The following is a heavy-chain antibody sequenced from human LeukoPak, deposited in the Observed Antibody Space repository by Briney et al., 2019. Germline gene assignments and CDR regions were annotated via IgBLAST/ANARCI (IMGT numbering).Heavy chain of an antibody. J-gene: IGHJ4*02. CDR1: GFPFSGNA. D-gene: IGHD5-12*01. Sequence: GGSLRLSCVASGFPFSGNAMHWVRQAPGKGLEWVAVISYDGSNKYYADSVKGRFTISRDNSKNTLYLQMNSLRAEDTAAYYCARDGGYSGYDLNDYWGQGTLVTVSS. CDR2: ISYDGSNK. CDR3: ARDGGYSGYDLNDY. V-gene: IGHV3-30-3*01.